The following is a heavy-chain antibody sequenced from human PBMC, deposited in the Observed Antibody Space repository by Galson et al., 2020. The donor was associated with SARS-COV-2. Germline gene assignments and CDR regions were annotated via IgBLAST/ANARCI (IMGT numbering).Heavy chain of an antibody. CDR2: IIPTLGIA. J-gene: IGHJ6*03. CDR1: GGTFSSYA. CDR3: ARAVLLWFGELFNYYYYYMDV. V-gene: IGHV1-69*10. D-gene: IGHD3-10*01. Sequence: SVKVSCKASGGTFSSYAISWVRQAPGQGLEWMGGIIPTLGIATYAQKFQGRVTITADKSTSTAYMELSSLRSEDTAVYYCARAVLLWFGELFNYYYYYMDVWGKGTTVTVSS.